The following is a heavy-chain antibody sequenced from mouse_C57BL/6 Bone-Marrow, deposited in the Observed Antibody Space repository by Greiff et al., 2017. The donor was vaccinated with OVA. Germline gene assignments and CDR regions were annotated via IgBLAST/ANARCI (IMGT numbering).Heavy chain of an antibody. CDR3: ARVVDYDEFAY. CDR2: IDRTDSYT. D-gene: IGHD2-4*01. CDR1: GYTFTSYW. J-gene: IGHJ3*01. Sequence: QVQLQQPGAELVKPGASVKLSCKASGYTFTSYWMQWVKQRPGQGLEWIGEIDRTDSYTNYNQKVKGKATLTVDTSSSPAYMQLSSLTSEASAVYYCARVVDYDEFAYWGQGTLVTVSA. V-gene: IGHV1-50*01.